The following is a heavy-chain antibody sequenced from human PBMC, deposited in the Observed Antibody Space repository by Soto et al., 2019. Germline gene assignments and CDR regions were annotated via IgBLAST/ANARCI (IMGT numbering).Heavy chain of an antibody. D-gene: IGHD3-22*01. V-gene: IGHV1-69*01. CDR1: GGTFSSYA. Sequence: QVQLVQSGAEVKKPGSSVKVSCKASGGTFSSYAISWVRQAPGQGLERMGGIIPIFGTANYAQKFQGRVTITADESTSTAYMELSSLRSEDTAVYYCARHYYYDSSGYYSYLFDYWGQGTLVTVSS. CDR3: ARHYYYDSSGYYSYLFDY. J-gene: IGHJ4*02. CDR2: IIPIFGTA.